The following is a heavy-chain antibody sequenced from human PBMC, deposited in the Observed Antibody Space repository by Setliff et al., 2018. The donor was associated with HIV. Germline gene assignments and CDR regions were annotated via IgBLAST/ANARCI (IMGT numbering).Heavy chain of an antibody. CDR1: GGSFSGYY. J-gene: IGHJ6*03. V-gene: IGHV4-34*01. CDR3: ARGRSGSYRRYYYYMDV. D-gene: IGHD1-26*01. Sequence: SETLSLTCAVYGGSFSGYYWSWIRQPPGKGLEWIGQINHSGSTNYNPSLKSRVTISVDTSKNQFSLKLSSVTAADTAVYYCARGRSGSYRRYYYYMDVWGKGTTVTVSS. CDR2: INHSGST.